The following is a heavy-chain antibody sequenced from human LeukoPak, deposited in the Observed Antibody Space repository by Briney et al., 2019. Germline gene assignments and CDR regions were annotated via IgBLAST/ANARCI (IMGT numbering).Heavy chain of an antibody. CDR3: ARFRSRSSWYIPPFDF. J-gene: IGHJ4*02. Sequence: ASVKASCKASGYTFTGYYIHWVRQAPGQGLEWMGWINPDSGVTNYAQKFQGRVTMTRDTSISTAYMELSRLTSDDTAVYYCARFRSRSSWYIPPFDFWGQGTLVTVSS. CDR1: GYTFTGYY. V-gene: IGHV1-2*02. D-gene: IGHD6-13*01. CDR2: INPDSGVT.